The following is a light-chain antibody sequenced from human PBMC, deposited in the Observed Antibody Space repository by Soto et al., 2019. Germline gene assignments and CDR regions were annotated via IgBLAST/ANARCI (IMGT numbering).Light chain of an antibody. CDR2: NVS. CDR3: QQYGSSGGLT. V-gene: IGKV3-20*01. Sequence: EVVLTQSPATLSVSPGERATLSCRASQSVDNYLAWYQQRPGQAPRLIIYNVSNRATGIPDRFSGSGSGTDFSLTISRLEPEDFAVYYCQQYGSSGGLTFGPGTKVDIK. J-gene: IGKJ3*01. CDR1: QSVDNY.